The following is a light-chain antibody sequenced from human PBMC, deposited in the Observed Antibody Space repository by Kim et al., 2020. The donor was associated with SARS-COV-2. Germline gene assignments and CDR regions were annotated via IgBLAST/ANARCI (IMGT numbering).Light chain of an antibody. CDR1: TGSVTSGHY. CDR3: LLYYGGRRV. V-gene: IGLV7-46*01. Sequence: PGGTVTLTCASTTGSVTSGHYAFWFQQRPGQAPKTLIYDTSKRQSWTPSRFSGSLRGGKAVLTLSGAQAEDEADYYCLLYYGGRRVFGGGTQLTVL. J-gene: IGLJ2*01. CDR2: DTS.